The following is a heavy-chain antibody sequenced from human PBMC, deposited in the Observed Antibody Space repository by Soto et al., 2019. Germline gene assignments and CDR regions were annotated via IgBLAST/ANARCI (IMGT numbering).Heavy chain of an antibody. Sequence: TLSLTFTVSGGSISSGGYYWSCICQHTGKGLEWIGYIYYSGSTYYNPSLKRRVTISVDTSKNQFSLKLSSVTAADTAVYYCARVGAYYDSSGYHWPFDYWGQGTPVTVSS. CDR1: GGSISSGGYY. CDR2: IYYSGST. CDR3: ARVGAYYDSSGYHWPFDY. J-gene: IGHJ4*02. D-gene: IGHD3-22*01. V-gene: IGHV4-31*03.